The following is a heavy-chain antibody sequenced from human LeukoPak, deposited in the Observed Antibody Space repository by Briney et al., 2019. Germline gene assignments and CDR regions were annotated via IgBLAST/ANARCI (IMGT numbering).Heavy chain of an antibody. Sequence: SETLSLTCTVSGGSNYWSWIRQPPGKGLEWIAYIHYTGSPNYNPSLKSRVTISIDTSKNQFSLKLSSVTAADTAMYYCAREYDYVWGSYRPLDYWGQGTLVTVSS. J-gene: IGHJ4*02. CDR2: IHYTGSP. D-gene: IGHD3-16*02. CDR1: GGSNY. CDR3: AREYDYVWGSYRPLDY. V-gene: IGHV4-59*01.